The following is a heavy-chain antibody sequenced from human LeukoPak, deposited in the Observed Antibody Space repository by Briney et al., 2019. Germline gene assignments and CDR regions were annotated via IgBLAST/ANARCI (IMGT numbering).Heavy chain of an antibody. V-gene: IGHV3-23*01. Sequence: SGGSLRLSCAASGFTFSSYAMSWVRQAPGKGLEWVSAISGSGGSTYYADPVKGRFTISRDNSKNTLYLQMNSLRAEDTAVYYCAKIAYYDFWSGQPHYWGQGTLVTVSS. CDR2: ISGSGGST. CDR1: GFTFSSYA. J-gene: IGHJ4*02. D-gene: IGHD3-3*01. CDR3: AKIAYYDFWSGQPHY.